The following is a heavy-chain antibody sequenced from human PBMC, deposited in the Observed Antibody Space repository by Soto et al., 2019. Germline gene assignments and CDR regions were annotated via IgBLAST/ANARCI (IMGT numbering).Heavy chain of an antibody. CDR3: AKDMTIFGVGPFDT. Sequence: GGSLRLSCAASGFTFTNYAMSWVRQAPGKWLEWVSTLSGTGSSTYYAGSVKGRFTISRANSKNTLYLQMNSLTAADTAVYYCAKDMTIFGVGPFDTWGQGXLVTVYS. CDR2: LSGTGSST. V-gene: IGHV3-23*01. D-gene: IGHD3-3*01. CDR1: GFTFTNYA. J-gene: IGHJ4*02.